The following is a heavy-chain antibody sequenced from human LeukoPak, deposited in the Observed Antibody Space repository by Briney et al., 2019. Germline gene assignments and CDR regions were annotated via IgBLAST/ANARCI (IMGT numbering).Heavy chain of an antibody. V-gene: IGHV3-48*01. CDR2: ISSSSSTI. J-gene: IGHJ4*02. D-gene: IGHD1-26*01. Sequence: SGGSLRLSCAASGFTFSSYSMNWVRQAPGKGLEWVSYISSSSSTIYYADSVKGRFTISRDNSKNTLYLQMNSLRAEDTAVYYCAKEPHIARAGPYDYWGQGTLVTVSS. CDR3: AKEPHIARAGPYDY. CDR1: GFTFSSYS.